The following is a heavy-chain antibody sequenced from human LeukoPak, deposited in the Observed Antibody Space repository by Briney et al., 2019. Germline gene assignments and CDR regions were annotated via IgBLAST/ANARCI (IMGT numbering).Heavy chain of an antibody. V-gene: IGHV3-21*01. J-gene: IGHJ4*02. D-gene: IGHD3-22*01. CDR2: ISSSSSYI. CDR1: GFTFSSYS. Sequence: GGSLRLSCAASGFTFSSYSMNWVRQAPGKGLEWVSSISSSSSYIYYADSVKGRFTISRDNAKNSLYLQMNSLRAEDTAVYYCARTNYYDSSGYYSYYFDYWGQGTLVTVSS. CDR3: ARTNYYDSSGYYSYYFDY.